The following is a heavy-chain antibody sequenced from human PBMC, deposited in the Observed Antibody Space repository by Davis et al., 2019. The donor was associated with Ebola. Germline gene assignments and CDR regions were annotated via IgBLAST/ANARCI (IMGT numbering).Heavy chain of an antibody. Sequence: GESLKISCAASGFIFGSFGLSWVRQAPGEGLEWVSTMTGSGGSTYYAGSVKGRFTISRDNSRNTLYLQMNSLRAEDTAFYYCASGDGRGRSYDMDVWGQGTTVTVSS. J-gene: IGHJ6*03. CDR2: MTGSGGST. CDR3: ASGDGRGRSYDMDV. CDR1: GFIFGSFG. V-gene: IGHV3-23*01. D-gene: IGHD3/OR15-3a*01.